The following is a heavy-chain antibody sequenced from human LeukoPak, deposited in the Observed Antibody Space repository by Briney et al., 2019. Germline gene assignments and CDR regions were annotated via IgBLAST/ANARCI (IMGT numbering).Heavy chain of an antibody. CDR1: GGSIGPYY. CDR2: IHTSGST. V-gene: IGHV4-4*07. D-gene: IGHD3-3*01. J-gene: IGHJ4*02. CDR3: ARGFAASGGFYYFDY. Sequence: SETLSLTCTVSGGSIGPYYWSWIRQPAGKGLEWIGRIHTSGSTDYNPSLKSRVTLSLDTSKSQLSLRLTSVTAADTALYYCARGFAASGGFYYFDYWGQGILVTVFS.